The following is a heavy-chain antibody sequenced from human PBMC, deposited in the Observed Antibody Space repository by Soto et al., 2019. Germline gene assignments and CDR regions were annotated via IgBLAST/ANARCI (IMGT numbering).Heavy chain of an antibody. CDR1: GFTFSSYA. J-gene: IGHJ4*02. CDR3: AKDNTAMAGPLLGY. V-gene: IGHV3-23*01. CDR2: ISGSGGST. D-gene: IGHD5-18*01. Sequence: PGGSLRLACAASGFTFSSYAMSWVRQAPGKGLEWVSAISGSGGSTYYADSVKGRFTISRDNSKNTLYLQMNSLRAEDTAVYYYAKDNTAMAGPLLGYWGQGTLVTISS.